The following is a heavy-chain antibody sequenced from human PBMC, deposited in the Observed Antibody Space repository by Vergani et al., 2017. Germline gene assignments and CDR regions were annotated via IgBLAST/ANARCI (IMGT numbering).Heavy chain of an antibody. CDR3: ARDGGEYDKDALDV. CDR2: IYTSGAT. V-gene: IGHV4-61*02. D-gene: IGHD2-21*01. J-gene: IGHJ3*01. Sequence: QVQLQESGPGLVKPSQTLSLTCTVSGGSFSTGGQSWTWLRQSAGKGLEWIGRIYTSGATNYNPSLRSRVIMSVDASKKQCSLKLTSVTAAHTAVYYCARDGGEYDKDALDVWGQGTKVTVTS. CDR1: GGSFSTGGQS.